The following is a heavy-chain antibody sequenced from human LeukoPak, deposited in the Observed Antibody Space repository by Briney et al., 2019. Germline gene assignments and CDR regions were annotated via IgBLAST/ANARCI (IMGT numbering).Heavy chain of an antibody. CDR3: AHTYSSSWYNWFDP. CDR1: GFSLSTSGVG. Sequence: SGPTLVNPSQTLTLTCTFSGFSLSTSGVGVGWIRQPPGKALEWLALIYWNDDKRYSPSLKSRLTITKDTSKNQVVLTMTNMDPVDTATYYCAHTYSSSWYNWFDPWGQGTLVTVSS. D-gene: IGHD6-13*01. J-gene: IGHJ5*02. V-gene: IGHV2-5*01. CDR2: IYWNDDK.